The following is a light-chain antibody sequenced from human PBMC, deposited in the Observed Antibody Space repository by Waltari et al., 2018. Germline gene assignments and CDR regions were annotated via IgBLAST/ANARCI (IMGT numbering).Light chain of an antibody. CDR1: SRTVGGYTY. V-gene: IGLV2-14*01. Sequence: QSALTQPASVSGSPGQSITISCTGSSRTVGGYTYLSWYQQPPGKVPKVIIFYIINRPSGVSNRFSGSKSGNTASLTISGLQPEDEADYYCTSYTSRNTLVFGTGTKVTVL. CDR3: TSYTSRNTLV. CDR2: YII. J-gene: IGLJ1*01.